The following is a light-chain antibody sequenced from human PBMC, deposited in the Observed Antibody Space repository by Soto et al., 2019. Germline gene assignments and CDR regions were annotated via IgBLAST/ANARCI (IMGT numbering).Light chain of an antibody. CDR3: QQTYITPLP. V-gene: IGKV1-39*01. J-gene: IGKJ4*01. CDR2: AAS. Sequence: DLQMTQSPSSLSASVGDRVTITCRASQSISNYLNWYQQKPGKAPKLLIFAASSLQVGVPSRFSGSGSGTDFTLTLRSLQPEDSATYYCQQTYITPLPFGGGTNVEIK. CDR1: QSISNY.